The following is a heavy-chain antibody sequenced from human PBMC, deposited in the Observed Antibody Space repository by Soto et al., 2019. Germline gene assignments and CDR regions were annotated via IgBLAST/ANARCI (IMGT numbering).Heavy chain of an antibody. CDR1: GFTFSSYS. Sequence: PGGSLRLSCAASGFTFSSYSMNWVRQAPGKGLEWVSPISSSSSYIYYADSVRGRFTISRDNAKSSLYLQMNSLRPEDTALYYCAKEKVYSNYQYYFDSWGQGTLVTVSS. CDR2: ISSSSSYI. V-gene: IGHV3-21*04. D-gene: IGHD4-4*01. J-gene: IGHJ4*02. CDR3: AKEKVYSNYQYYFDS.